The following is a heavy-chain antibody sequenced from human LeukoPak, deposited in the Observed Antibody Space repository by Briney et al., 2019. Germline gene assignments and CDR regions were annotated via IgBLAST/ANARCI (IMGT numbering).Heavy chain of an antibody. CDR1: DYSISSGYY. CDR2: ISHSGNT. CDR3: ARHTLGYSAYSAGYFDY. J-gene: IGHJ4*02. D-gene: IGHD5-12*01. Sequence: TSETLSLTCSVSDYSISSGYYWGWIRQSPGKGLEWIGSISHSGNTYYNPSLKSRVTISVFASVDEFSLRLTSVTAADTAVYFCARHTLGYSAYSAGYFDYWGQGSLVTVSS. V-gene: IGHV4-38-2*02.